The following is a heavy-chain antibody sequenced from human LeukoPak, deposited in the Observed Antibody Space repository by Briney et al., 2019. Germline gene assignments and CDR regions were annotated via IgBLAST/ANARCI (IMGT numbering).Heavy chain of an antibody. CDR1: GFSFSNYG. CDR2: IWYDGSNK. Sequence: GGSLRLSCAASGFSFSNYGMHWVRQAPGKGLEWVAVIWYDGSNKYYADSVKGRFTISRDNSKSTLYLQMNSLRAEDTAVYFCGRDSRGDILTGYYGMAVWGQGTTVTVFS. V-gene: IGHV3-33*01. D-gene: IGHD3-9*01. CDR3: GRDSRGDILTGYYGMAV. J-gene: IGHJ6*02.